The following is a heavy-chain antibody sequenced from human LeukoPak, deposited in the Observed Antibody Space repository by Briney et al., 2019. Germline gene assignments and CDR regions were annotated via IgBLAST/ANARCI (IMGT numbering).Heavy chain of an antibody. CDR1: GFTFSSYA. CDR2: ISGSGGST. J-gene: IGHJ4*02. V-gene: IGHV3-23*01. CDR3: ARGSWNYGPYYFDY. Sequence: GGSLRLSCAASGFTFSSYAMTWVRQAPGKGLEWVSAISGSGGSTYYAGSVKGRFTISRDNSKNTLYLQMNSLRAEDTAVYYCARGSWNYGPYYFDYWGQGTLVTVSS. D-gene: IGHD1-7*01.